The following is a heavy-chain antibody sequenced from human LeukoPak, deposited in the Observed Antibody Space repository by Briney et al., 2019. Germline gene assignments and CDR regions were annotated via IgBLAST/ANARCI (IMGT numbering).Heavy chain of an antibody. J-gene: IGHJ3*02. D-gene: IGHD6-13*01. CDR3: ARDNAAAGTKKAFDI. V-gene: IGHV3-30*02. CDR1: GFTFSSYG. CDR2: IRYDGSNK. Sequence: GGSLRLSCAASGFTFSSYGMHWVRQAPGKGLEWVAFIRYDGSNKYYADSVKGRFTISRDNSKNTLYLQMNSLRAEDTAVYYCARDNAAAGTKKAFDIWGQGTMVTVSS.